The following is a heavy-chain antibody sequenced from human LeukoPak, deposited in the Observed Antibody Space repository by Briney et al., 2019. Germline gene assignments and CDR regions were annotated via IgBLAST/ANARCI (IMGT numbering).Heavy chain of an antibody. CDR3: ARGGYYGSGNDFRFDP. V-gene: IGHV4-39*06. CDR2: ICSSGST. CDR1: GFTISSISYY. J-gene: IGHJ5*02. Sequence: SETLSLTCTVSGFTISSISYYWGWIRQPPWKGLEWIGSICSSGSTYYNPSLKSRITISVDTSKYQFPLKLSSVTAADTAVYYCARGGYYGSGNDFRFDPWGQGTLVTVSS. D-gene: IGHD3-10*01.